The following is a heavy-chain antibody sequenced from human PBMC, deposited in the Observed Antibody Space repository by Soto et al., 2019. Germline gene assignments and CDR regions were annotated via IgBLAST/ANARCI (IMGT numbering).Heavy chain of an antibody. CDR1: TFNLKHYA. CDR2: LTETGGST. J-gene: IGHJ4*02. CDR3: AKIKGAITFLHFDN. V-gene: IGHV3-23*01. D-gene: IGHD3-16*01. Sequence: EVLLSESGGGLVRPGGSLRLSCVDTTFNLKHYAMAWVRQAPGKGLEWVSALTETGGSTYYAASVKGRFTISRYNSRNILYLQMDRLRVDDTAVYYCAKIKGAITFLHFDNWGQGTLVTVSS.